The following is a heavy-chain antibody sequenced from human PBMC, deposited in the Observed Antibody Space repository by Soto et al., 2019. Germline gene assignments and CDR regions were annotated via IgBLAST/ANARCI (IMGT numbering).Heavy chain of an antibody. Sequence: SETLSLTCTVSGCSISSGGYYWSWIRQHPGKGLEWIGYIYYSGSTYYNPSLKSRVTISVDTSKNQFSLKLSSVTAADTAVYYCARAYDFWSGYYYDYWGQGTLVTVSS. D-gene: IGHD3-3*01. CDR2: IYYSGST. V-gene: IGHV4-31*03. CDR1: GCSISSGGYY. J-gene: IGHJ4*02. CDR3: ARAYDFWSGYYYDY.